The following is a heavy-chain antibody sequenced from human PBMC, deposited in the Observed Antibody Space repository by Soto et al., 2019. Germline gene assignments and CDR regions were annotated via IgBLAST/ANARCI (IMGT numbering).Heavy chain of an antibody. J-gene: IGHJ4*02. Sequence: QVQLQESGPGLAKPSETLSLTCDVSGGSISSNWWSWVRQPPGKGLEWIGEIHHSGTTNYNPSLKSRVTMSVDKSENQISLNLNSVTAADTAVYYCARHIAMSTMRGFGSWGQGMLVTVSS. CDR2: IHHSGTT. V-gene: IGHV4-4*02. D-gene: IGHD3-22*01. CDR3: ARHIAMSTMRGFGS. CDR1: GGSISSNW.